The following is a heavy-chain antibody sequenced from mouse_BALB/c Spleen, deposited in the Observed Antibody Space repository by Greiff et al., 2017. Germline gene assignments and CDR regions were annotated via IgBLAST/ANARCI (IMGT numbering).Heavy chain of an antibody. J-gene: IGHJ4*01. V-gene: IGHV5-6*01. D-gene: IGHD1-2*01. CDR3: ARLTALYAMDY. Sequence: EVKLVESGGDLVKPGGSLKLSCAASGFTFSSYGMSWVRQTPDKRLEWVATISSGGSYTYYPDSVKGRFTISRDNAKNTLYLQMSSLKSEDTAMYYCARLTALYAMDYWGQGTSVTVSS. CDR1: GFTFSSYG. CDR2: ISSGGSYT.